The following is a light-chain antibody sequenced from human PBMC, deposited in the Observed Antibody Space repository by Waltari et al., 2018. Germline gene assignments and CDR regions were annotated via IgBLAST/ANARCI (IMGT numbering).Light chain of an antibody. CDR1: HSVLYSSKNKNY. V-gene: IGKV4-1*01. Sequence: DIVMTQSPDSLAVSLGERATIHCKSSHSVLYSSKNKNYLAWYQQKPGQPPKLLIYWASTRESGVPDRFSGSGSGTDFTLTVSSLQAEDVAVYYCLQYYSTPRTFGQGTKVEI. J-gene: IGKJ1*01. CDR3: LQYYSTPRT. CDR2: WAS.